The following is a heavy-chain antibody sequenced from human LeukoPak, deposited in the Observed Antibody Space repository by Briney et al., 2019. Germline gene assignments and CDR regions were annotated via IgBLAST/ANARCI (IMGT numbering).Heavy chain of an antibody. CDR1: GGSISSYY. D-gene: IGHD6-13*01. Sequence: SETLSLTCTVSGGSISSYYWSWIRQPPGKGLEWIGYIYSSGNTNYNPSLKSRVTISVDTSKNQFSLKLSSVTAADTAVYYCARLIRQQLVSGYYYYGMDIWGQGTTVTVSS. J-gene: IGHJ6*02. CDR3: ARLIRQQLVSGYYYYGMDI. CDR2: IYSSGNT. V-gene: IGHV4-59*08.